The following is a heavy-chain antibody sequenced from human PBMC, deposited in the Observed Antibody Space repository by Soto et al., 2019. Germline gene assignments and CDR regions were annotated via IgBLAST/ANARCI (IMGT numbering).Heavy chain of an antibody. V-gene: IGHV3-23*01. J-gene: IGHJ4*02. D-gene: IGHD6-19*01. Sequence: LRLSCAASGFTFSSYAMSWVRQAPGKGLEWVSAISGSGGSTYYADSVKGRFTISRDNSKNTLYLQMNSLRAEDTAVYYCAKDQQQWLVGYFDYWGQGTLVTVSS. CDR2: ISGSGGST. CDR1: GFTFSSYA. CDR3: AKDQQQWLVGYFDY.